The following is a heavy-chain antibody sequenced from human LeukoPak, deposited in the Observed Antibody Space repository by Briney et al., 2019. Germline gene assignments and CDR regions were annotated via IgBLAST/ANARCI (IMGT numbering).Heavy chain of an antibody. CDR1: GFTFSSYA. D-gene: IGHD1-26*01. Sequence: GGSLRLSCAASGFTFSSYAMSWVRQAPGKGLEWVSGISGSGGSTYYADSVKGRFTISRDNSKNTLYLQMNSLRAEDTAIHYCAKEITVGATHTYYFDYWGQGTLVTVSS. CDR3: AKEITVGATHTYYFDY. V-gene: IGHV3-23*01. J-gene: IGHJ4*02. CDR2: ISGSGGST.